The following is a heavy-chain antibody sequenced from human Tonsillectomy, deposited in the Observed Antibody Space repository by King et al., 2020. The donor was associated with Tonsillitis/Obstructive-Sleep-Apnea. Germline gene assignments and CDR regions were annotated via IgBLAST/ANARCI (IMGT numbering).Heavy chain of an antibody. CDR2: IYYSGST. CDR1: GGSISSYY. V-gene: IGHV4-59*01. D-gene: IGHD3-10*01. J-gene: IGHJ5*02. Sequence: QLQESGPGLVKPSETLSLTCTVSGGSISSYYWSWLRQPPGKGLEWIGYIYYSGSTNYNPSLKSRVTISVDTSKNQFSLKLSSVTAADTAVYYCARALMVQGVIGWFDPWGQGTLVTVSS. CDR3: ARALMVQGVIGWFDP.